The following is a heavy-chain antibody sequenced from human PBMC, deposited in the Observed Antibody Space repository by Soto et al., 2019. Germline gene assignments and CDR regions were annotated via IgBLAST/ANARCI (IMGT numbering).Heavy chain of an antibody. V-gene: IGHV3-23*01. CDR1: GFTFSSYA. CDR3: AKPLTGSWLFDY. CDR2: ISGSGGST. J-gene: IGHJ4*02. Sequence: EVQLLESGGGLVQPGGSLRLSCAASGFTFSSYAVSWVRQAPGKGLEWVSAISGSGGSTYYADSVKGRFTISRDNSKNTLYLQMNSLRAEDTAVYYCAKPLTGSWLFDYWGQGTLVTVSS. D-gene: IGHD6-13*01.